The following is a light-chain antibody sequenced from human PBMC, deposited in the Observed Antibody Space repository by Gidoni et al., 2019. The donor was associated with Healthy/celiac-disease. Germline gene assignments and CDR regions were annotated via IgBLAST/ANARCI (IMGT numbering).Light chain of an antibody. V-gene: IGKV1-5*03. CDR2: KAS. Sequence: DIQTTQSPSTLSASVGDRITITCRASQSISSWLAWYQQKPGKAPKLLIYKASSLESGVPSRFSGSGSGTEFTLTISSLQADDFATYYCQQYNSYSLTFXEXTKVEIK. J-gene: IGKJ4*01. CDR3: QQYNSYSLT. CDR1: QSISSW.